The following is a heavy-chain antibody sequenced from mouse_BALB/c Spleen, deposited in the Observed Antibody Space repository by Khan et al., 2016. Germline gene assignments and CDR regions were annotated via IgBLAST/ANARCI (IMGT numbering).Heavy chain of an antibody. J-gene: IGHJ2*01. D-gene: IGHD2-14*01. CDR3: ARSGYDYFDY. Sequence: EVQLQESGPGLVKPSQTVSLTCTVTGISITTGNYRWSWIRQFPGNKLEWIGYIYYSGIITYNPSPTSRTTITRDTSKNQFFLEMNSLTAEDTATYDCARSGYDYFDYWGQGATLTVSA. CDR1: GISITTGNYR. V-gene: IGHV3-5*02. CDR2: IYYSGII.